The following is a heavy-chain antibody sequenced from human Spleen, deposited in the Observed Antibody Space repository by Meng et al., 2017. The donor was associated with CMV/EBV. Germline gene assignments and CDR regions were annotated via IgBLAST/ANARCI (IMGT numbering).Heavy chain of an antibody. D-gene: IGHD2-15*01. CDR1: GFTVSSNY. CDR3: AWGGYCSGGSCHPYFDY. CDR2: IKQDGSEK. J-gene: IGHJ4*02. Sequence: GGSLRLSCAASGFTVSSNYMSWVRQVPGKGLEWVANIKQDGSEKYYVDSVKGRFTISRDNAKNSLYLQMNSLRAEDTAVYYCAWGGYCSGGSCHPYFDYWGQGTLVTVS. V-gene: IGHV3-7*01.